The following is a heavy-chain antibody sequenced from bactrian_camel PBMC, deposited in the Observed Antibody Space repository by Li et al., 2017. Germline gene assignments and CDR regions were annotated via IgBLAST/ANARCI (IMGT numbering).Heavy chain of an antibody. CDR3: AAEGPRVISGGDQCFPAAPDY. J-gene: IGHJ4*01. D-gene: IGHD1*01. CDR2: IRSDGST. V-gene: IGHV3S55*01. Sequence: HVQLVESGGGSVQAGGSLRLSCAASGYSSSTLYCMGWFRQAPGPEKERLGLARIRSDGSTIYASYVHGRFTISKDSAKNILYLQMNSLKPEDTAMYYCAAEGPRVISGGDQCFPAAPDYWGQGTQVTVS. CDR1: GYSSSTLYC.